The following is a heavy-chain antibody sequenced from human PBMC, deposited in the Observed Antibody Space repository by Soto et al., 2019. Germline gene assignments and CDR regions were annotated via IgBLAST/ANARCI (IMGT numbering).Heavy chain of an antibody. Sequence: LRLSCAASGFTFSSYAMSWVRQAPGKGLEWVSAISGSGGSTYYADSVKGRFTISRDNSKNTLYLQMNSLRAEDTAVYYCAKTHLLAHXFDYWGQGTLVTVSS. CDR1: GFTFSSYA. CDR2: ISGSGGST. J-gene: IGHJ4*02. CDR3: AKTHLLAHXFDY. V-gene: IGHV3-23*01.